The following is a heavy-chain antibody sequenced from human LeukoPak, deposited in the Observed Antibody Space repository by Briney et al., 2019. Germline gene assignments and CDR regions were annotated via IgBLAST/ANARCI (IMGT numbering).Heavy chain of an antibody. CDR3: ARSANYDFWSGYPAYYYYYGMDV. Sequence: GGSLRLSCAASGFIFSNNYMSWVRQAPGKGLEWVANIKQDGSEKYYVDSVKGRFTISRDNAKNSLYLQMNSLRAEDTAVYYCARSANYDFWSGYPAYYYYYGMDVWGQGTTVTVSS. J-gene: IGHJ6*02. CDR2: IKQDGSEK. V-gene: IGHV3-7*01. D-gene: IGHD3-3*01. CDR1: GFIFSNNY.